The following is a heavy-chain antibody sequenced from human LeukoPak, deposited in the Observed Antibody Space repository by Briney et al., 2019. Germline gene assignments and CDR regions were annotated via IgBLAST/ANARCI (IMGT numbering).Heavy chain of an antibody. CDR2: IIPIFGTA. J-gene: IGHJ6*03. CDR3: ARDGIAARSGNYYYYMDV. V-gene: IGHV1-69*05. D-gene: IGHD6-6*01. CDR1: GGTFSSYA. Sequence: GSLVKVSCKASGGTFSSYAISWVRQAPGQGLEWMGGIIPIFGTANYAQKFQGRVTITTDESTSTAYMELSSLRSEDTAVYYCARDGIAARSGNYYYYMDVWGKGTTVTVSS.